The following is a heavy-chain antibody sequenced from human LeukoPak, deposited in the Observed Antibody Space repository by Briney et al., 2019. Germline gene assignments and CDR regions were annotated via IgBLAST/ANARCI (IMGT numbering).Heavy chain of an antibody. J-gene: IGHJ5*02. CDR3: ARDSETDFWSGYSIDP. V-gene: IGHV1-2*02. Sequence: GASVKVSCKASGYTFTRYYIHWVRQAPGQGLEWMGWINPNSGGTNYAQKFQGRVTMTRDTSISTAYMELSRLRSDDTAVYYCARDSETDFWSGYSIDPWGQGTLVTVSS. CDR1: GYTFTRYY. D-gene: IGHD3-3*01. CDR2: INPNSGGT.